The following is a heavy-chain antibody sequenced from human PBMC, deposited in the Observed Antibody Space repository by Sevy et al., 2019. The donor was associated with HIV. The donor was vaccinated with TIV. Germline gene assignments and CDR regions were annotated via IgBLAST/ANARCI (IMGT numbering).Heavy chain of an antibody. D-gene: IGHD6-13*01. J-gene: IGHJ6*02. CDR1: GFTFSSYG. CDR2: IRYDGSNK. Sequence: GESLKISCAASGFTFSSYGMHWVRQAPGKGLEWVAFIRYDGSNKYYADSVKGRFTISRDNSKNTLYLQMNSLRAEDTAVYYCAKVRGYSSSWDYYYSYGMDVWGQGTTVTVSS. V-gene: IGHV3-30*02. CDR3: AKVRGYSSSWDYYYSYGMDV.